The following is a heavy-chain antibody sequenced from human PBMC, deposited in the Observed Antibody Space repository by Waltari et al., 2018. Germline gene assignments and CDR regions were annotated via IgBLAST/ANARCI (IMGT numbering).Heavy chain of an antibody. CDR2: IYYSGRT. D-gene: IGHD4-4*01. J-gene: IGHJ5*02. CDR3: ARGSHDYSNLVDP. Sequence: QVQLQESGPGLVKPSQTLSLTCTVSGGSIRSGDYYWSWIRQPPGKGLEWIGYIYYSGRTYYNPALKSRVTISVDTSKNQFSLKLSSVTAADTAVYYCARGSHDYSNLVDPWGQGTLVTVSS. CDR1: GGSIRSGDYY. V-gene: IGHV4-30-4*08.